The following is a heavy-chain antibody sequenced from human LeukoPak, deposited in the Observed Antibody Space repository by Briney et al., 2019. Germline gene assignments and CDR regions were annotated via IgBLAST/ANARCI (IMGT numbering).Heavy chain of an antibody. J-gene: IGHJ4*02. CDR1: GGSFSGYY. D-gene: IGHD1-26*01. CDR3: ARGYSGRYIDY. Sequence: SETLSLSCAVYGGSFSGYYWSWIRQPPGKGLEWIGEIYHSGSTNYNPSLKSRVTISVDTSKSQFCMKLSSVTAAETAVYYCARGYSGRYIDYWGQGTLVTVSS. V-gene: IGHV4-34*01. CDR2: IYHSGST.